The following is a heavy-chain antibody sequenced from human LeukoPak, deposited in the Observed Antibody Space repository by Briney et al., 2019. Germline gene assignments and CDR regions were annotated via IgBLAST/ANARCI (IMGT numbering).Heavy chain of an antibody. D-gene: IGHD5-18*01. V-gene: IGHV5-51*01. CDR3: VRHNNYALDY. Sequence: GESLKISCKGSGYTFAGYWIAWVRLMPGKGLEWMAIIFPGNSDTRYSPSSQGQVTISVDKSISTAYLQWGGLKASDSAMYYCVRHNNYALDYWGQGTLVTVSS. J-gene: IGHJ4*02. CDR2: IFPGNSDT. CDR1: GYTFAGYW.